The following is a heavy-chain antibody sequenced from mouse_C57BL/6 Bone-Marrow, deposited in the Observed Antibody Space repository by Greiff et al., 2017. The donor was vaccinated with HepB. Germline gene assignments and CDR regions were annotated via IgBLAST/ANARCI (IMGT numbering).Heavy chain of an antibody. J-gene: IGHJ3*01. CDR2: INSDGGST. V-gene: IGHV5-2*01. D-gene: IGHD3-2*02. CDR1: EYEFPSHD. Sequence: EVQVVESGGGLVQPGESLKLCCESNEYEFPSHDMSWVRKTPEKRLELVAAINSDGGSTYYPDTMERRFIISRDNTKKTLYLQMSSLRSEDTALYYCARHGGTAQASWFAYWGQGTLVTVSA. CDR3: ARHGGTAQASWFAY.